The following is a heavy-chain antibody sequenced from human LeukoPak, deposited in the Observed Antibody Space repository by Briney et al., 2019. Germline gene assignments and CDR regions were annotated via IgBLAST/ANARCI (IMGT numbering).Heavy chain of an antibody. CDR3: AGSYGSGIYYRYFEY. CDR2: VSSSGSAI. J-gene: IGHJ4*02. V-gene: IGHV3-48*04. D-gene: IGHD3-10*01. Sequence: PGGSLRLSCAASGFTFSSYRMNWVRQAPGKGLEWVSDVSSSGSAIYYADSVKGRFTISRDNAKNSLYLQMNSLRAEDTAVYYCAGSYGSGIYYRYFEYWGQGTLVTVSS. CDR1: GFTFSSYR.